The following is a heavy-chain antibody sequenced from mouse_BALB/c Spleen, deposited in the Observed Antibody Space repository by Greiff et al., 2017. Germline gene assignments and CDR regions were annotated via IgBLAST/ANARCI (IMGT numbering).Heavy chain of an antibody. V-gene: IGHV5-6-5*01. CDR1: GFTFSSYA. J-gene: IGHJ1*01. D-gene: IGHD2-1*01. CDR3: ARGLYGNYLYWYFDV. Sequence: DVKLVESGGGLVKPGGSLKLSCAASGFTFSSYAMSWVRQTPEKRLEWVASISSGGSTYYPDSVKGRFTISRDNARNILYLQMSSLRSEDTAMYYCARGLYGNYLYWYFDVWGAGTTVTVSS. CDR2: ISSGGST.